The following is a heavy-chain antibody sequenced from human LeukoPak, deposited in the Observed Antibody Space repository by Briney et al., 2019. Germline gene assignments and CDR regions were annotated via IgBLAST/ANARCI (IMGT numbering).Heavy chain of an antibody. V-gene: IGHV1-2*02. J-gene: IGHJ6*03. Sequence: ASVKVSCKASGYTFTGYYMHWVRQAPGQGLEWMGWINPNSGGTNYAQKFQGRVTMTRDTSISTAYMELSRLRSDDTAVYYCARDPHYVLRFLEWLPHADYYYYYMDVWGKGTTVTVSS. CDR1: GYTFTGYY. D-gene: IGHD3-3*01. CDR2: INPNSGGT. CDR3: ARDPHYVLRFLEWLPHADYYYYYMDV.